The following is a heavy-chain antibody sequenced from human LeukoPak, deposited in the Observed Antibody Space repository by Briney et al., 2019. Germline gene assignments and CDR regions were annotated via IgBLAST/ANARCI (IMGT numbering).Heavy chain of an antibody. V-gene: IGHV3-48*03. CDR1: GFTFSSYE. D-gene: IGHD3-16*01. Sequence: GGSLRLSCAASGFTFSSYEMSWVRQAPGKGLEWVSYISSSGSTIYYADSVKGRFTISRDNAKNSLYLQMNSLRAEDTAVYYRASNGLSGGFDYWGQGTLVTVSS. CDR2: ISSSGSTI. J-gene: IGHJ4*02. CDR3: ASNGLSGGFDY.